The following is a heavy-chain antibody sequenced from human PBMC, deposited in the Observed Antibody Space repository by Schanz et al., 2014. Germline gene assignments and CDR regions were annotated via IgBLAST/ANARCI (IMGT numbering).Heavy chain of an antibody. CDR3: TTGGRRGYSHYFYGMDV. CDR2: IKTKTDGGTT. J-gene: IGHJ6*02. CDR1: GFTFSSYS. V-gene: IGHV3-15*01. Sequence: EVQLVESGGGLVQPGGSLRLSCAASGFTFSSYSMNWVRQAPGKGLEWVGRIKTKTDGGTTDYAAPVKGRFTISRDDSTNTLYLQMNSLKTEDTAVYYCTTGGRRGYSHYFYGMDVWGQGTTVTVSS. D-gene: IGHD5-18*01.